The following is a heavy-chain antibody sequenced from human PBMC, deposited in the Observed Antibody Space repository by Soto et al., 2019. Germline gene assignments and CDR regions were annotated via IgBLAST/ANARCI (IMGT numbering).Heavy chain of an antibody. Sequence: EVQLLESGGGLVQPGGSLRLSCAASGFTFSSYAMSWVRQAPGKGLEWVSAISGSGGSTYYADSVKGRFTISRDNSKNTLYLQRNSMRAEDTAVYYCAKDQYYDILTGYYILHYYSGMDVWGQGTTVTVSS. J-gene: IGHJ6*02. D-gene: IGHD3-9*01. CDR1: GFTFSSYA. CDR2: ISGSGGST. CDR3: AKDQYYDILTGYYILHYYSGMDV. V-gene: IGHV3-23*01.